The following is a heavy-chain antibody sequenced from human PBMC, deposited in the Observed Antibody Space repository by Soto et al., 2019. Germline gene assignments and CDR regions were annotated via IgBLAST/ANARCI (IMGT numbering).Heavy chain of an antibody. CDR2: IYYSGTT. D-gene: IGHD5-18*01. CDR1: GGSISSYY. V-gene: IGHV4-59*08. J-gene: IGHJ4*02. CDR3: ARGYGSCFDY. Sequence: QVQLQESGPGLVKPSETLSLTCTVSGGSISSYYWSWIRQPPGKGLEWIGYIYYSGTTNYNPSLKSRATISVGTSKNQFSLKLGCVTAADTAVYYCARGYGSCFDYWGQGTLVTVSS.